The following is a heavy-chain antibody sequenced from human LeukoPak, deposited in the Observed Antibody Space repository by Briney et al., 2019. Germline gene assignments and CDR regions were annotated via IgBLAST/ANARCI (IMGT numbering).Heavy chain of an antibody. CDR3: ARVTPELYSIAAAETDY. CDR2: ISYDGSNK. CDR1: GFTFSSYS. Sequence: GGSLRLSCAASGFTFSSYSMNWIRQAPGKGLEWVAVISYDGSNKYYADSVKGRFTISRDNSKNTLYLQMNSLRAEDTAVYYCARVTPELYSIAAAETDYWGQGTLVTVSS. D-gene: IGHD6-13*01. J-gene: IGHJ4*02. V-gene: IGHV3-30*03.